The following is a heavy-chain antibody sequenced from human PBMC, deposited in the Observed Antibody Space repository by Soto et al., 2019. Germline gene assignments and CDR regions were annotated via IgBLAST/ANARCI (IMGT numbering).Heavy chain of an antibody. D-gene: IGHD4-17*01. J-gene: IGHJ3*01. CDR3: ARDPNGDYLGAFDF. Sequence: EVQLLEPGGGFVQPGGSLRLSCAASGFTFSSFFMSWVRQAPGKGLDWVSGIGANGGGTYYADSVKGRFIISRDNSKNTLYLQMNSLRAEATAVYYCARDPNGDYLGAFDFWGQKTMVTVSS. CDR2: IGANGGGT. V-gene: IGHV3-23*01. CDR1: GFTFSSFF.